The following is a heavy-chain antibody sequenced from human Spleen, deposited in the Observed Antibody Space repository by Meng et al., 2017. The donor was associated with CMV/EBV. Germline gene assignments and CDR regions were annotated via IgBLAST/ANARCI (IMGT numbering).Heavy chain of an antibody. CDR1: GFTFSMYG. D-gene: IGHD5-12*01. Sequence: GGSLRLSCAASGFTFSMYGMHWVRQAPGKGLEWVAFIRFDGSNGYYTDSVKGRFTISRDNSKNTLYLQMNSLRTEDTAVYYCATLTRGYGLPWGQGTLVTVSS. CDR3: ATLTRGYGLP. CDR2: IRFDGSNG. V-gene: IGHV3-30*02. J-gene: IGHJ5*02.